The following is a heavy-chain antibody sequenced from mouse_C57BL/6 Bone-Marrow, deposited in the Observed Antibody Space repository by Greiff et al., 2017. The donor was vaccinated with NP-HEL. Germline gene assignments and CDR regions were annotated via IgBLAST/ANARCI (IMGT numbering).Heavy chain of an antibody. V-gene: IGHV1-75*01. CDR2: IFPGSGST. CDR3: ARSSFPYYSNLWYFDV. J-gene: IGHJ1*03. D-gene: IGHD2-5*01. CDR1: GYTFTDYY. Sequence: VQLQQSGPELVKPGASVKISCKASGYTFTDYYINWVKQRPGQGLEWIGWIFPGSGSTYYNEKFQGKATLTVDKSSSTAYMLLSSLTSEDSAVYFCARSSFPYYSNLWYFDVWGTGTTVTVSS.